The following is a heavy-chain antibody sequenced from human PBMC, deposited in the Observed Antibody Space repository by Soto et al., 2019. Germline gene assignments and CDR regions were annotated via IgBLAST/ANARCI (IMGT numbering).Heavy chain of an antibody. CDR1: GGSISSGGYY. CDR3: AIDASFGGTRYCSTTSCPGYFDS. Sequence: TLSLTCTVSGGSISSGGYYWSWIRQHPGKGLEWIGYIYYSGNTYYNPSLKSRITMSIDTSKNQFSLRLSSVTAADTAVYYCAIDASFGGTRYCSTTSCPGYFDSWGQGTLVTVSS. D-gene: IGHD2-2*01. V-gene: IGHV4-31*03. J-gene: IGHJ4*02. CDR2: IYYSGNT.